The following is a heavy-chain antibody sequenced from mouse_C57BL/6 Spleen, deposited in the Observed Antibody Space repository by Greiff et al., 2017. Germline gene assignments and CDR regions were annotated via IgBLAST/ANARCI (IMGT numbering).Heavy chain of an antibody. CDR3: AKIYYYDDWYFDV. V-gene: IGHV5-16*01. CDR1: GFTFSDYY. D-gene: IGHD2-4*01. Sequence: EVQRVESEGGLVQPGSSMKLSCTASGFTFSDYYMAWVRQVPEKGLEWVANINYDGSSTYYLDSLKSRFIISRDNAKNILYLQMSSLKSEDTATYYCAKIYYYDDWYFDVWGTGTTVTVSS. CDR2: INYDGSST. J-gene: IGHJ1*03.